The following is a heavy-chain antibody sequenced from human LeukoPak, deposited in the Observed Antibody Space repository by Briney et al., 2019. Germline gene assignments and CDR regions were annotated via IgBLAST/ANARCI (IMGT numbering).Heavy chain of an antibody. Sequence: SETLSLTCTVSGGSISSYYWSWIRLPPGKGLEWIGYICYSGSSNYNPSLKSRVTMSVDTSKNQFSLKLTSVTAADTAVYYCARRLRQNLLDPWGQGTLVTVSS. CDR2: ICYSGSS. J-gene: IGHJ5*02. CDR1: GGSISSYY. CDR3: ARRLRQNLLDP. D-gene: IGHD4-17*01. V-gene: IGHV4-59*08.